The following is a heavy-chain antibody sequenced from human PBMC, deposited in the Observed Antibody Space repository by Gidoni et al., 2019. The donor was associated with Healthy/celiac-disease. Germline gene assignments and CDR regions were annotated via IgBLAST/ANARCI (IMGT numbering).Heavy chain of an antibody. CDR2: IYWDDDK. Sequence: QITLKESGPTLVKPTQTLTLTCTFSGFSLSTIGVGVGWIRQPPGKALEWLALIYWDDDKRYSPSLKSRLTITKDTSKNQVVLTMTNMDPVDTATYYCAHRRLLDYGDYRYFQHWGQGTLVTVSS. D-gene: IGHD4-17*01. V-gene: IGHV2-5*02. CDR1: GFSLSTIGVG. J-gene: IGHJ1*01. CDR3: AHRRLLDYGDYRYFQH.